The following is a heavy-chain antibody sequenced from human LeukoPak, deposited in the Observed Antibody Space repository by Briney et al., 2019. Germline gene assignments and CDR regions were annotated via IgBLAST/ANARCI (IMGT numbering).Heavy chain of an antibody. CDR3: ARQAGGNSGPFDY. CDR2: VYNSGST. Sequence: SETLSLTCTVSGGSISRINSNSCSLIRRPPGKSLEWIGDVYNSGSTNYNPSLKSRVTISVDTSKNQFSLKLSSVTAADTAVYYCARQAGGNSGPFDYWGQGTVVTVSS. V-gene: IGHV4-59*08. D-gene: IGHD4-23*01. J-gene: IGHJ4*02. CDR1: GGSISRINSNS.